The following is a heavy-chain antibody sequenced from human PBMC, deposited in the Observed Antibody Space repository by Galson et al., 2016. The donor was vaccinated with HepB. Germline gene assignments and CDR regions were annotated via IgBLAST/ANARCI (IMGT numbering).Heavy chain of an antibody. Sequence: SLRLSCAASGFSFSDYAMQWVRQAPGKGLEWVAVIWYDGINKYYEDSVKGRFTISRDNSENTLYLQMNGLRAEDTAVYYCARGDSRGSDYFDYWGQGTLVTVS. D-gene: IGHD3-22*01. CDR2: IWYDGINK. J-gene: IGHJ4*02. V-gene: IGHV3-33*01. CDR1: GFSFSDYA. CDR3: ARGDSRGSDYFDY.